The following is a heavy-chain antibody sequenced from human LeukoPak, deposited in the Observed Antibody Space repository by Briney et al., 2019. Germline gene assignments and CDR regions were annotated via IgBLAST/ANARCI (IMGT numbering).Heavy chain of an antibody. D-gene: IGHD3-10*02. J-gene: IGHJ4*02. CDR1: GFTFSSCA. V-gene: IGHV3-48*03. Sequence: GGSLRLSCAASGFTFSSCAMNWVRQAPGKGLEWVSYISSSGSTIYYADSVKGRFTISRDNAKNSLYLQMNSLRAEDTAVYYCARSPPRPRYYVLYYFDYWGQGTLVTVSS. CDR3: ARSPPRPRYYVLYYFDY. CDR2: ISSSGSTI.